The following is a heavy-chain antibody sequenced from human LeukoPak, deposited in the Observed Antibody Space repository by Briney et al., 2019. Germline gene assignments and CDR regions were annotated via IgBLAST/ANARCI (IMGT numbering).Heavy chain of an antibody. V-gene: IGHV4-59*01. J-gene: IGHJ5*02. CDR3: ARGYYDFWSGWSTSAGNWFDP. Sequence: SETLPLTCTVSGGSISSYYWSWIRQPPGKGLEWLGYIYYSGSTNYNPSLKSRVTISVDTSKNQFSLKLSSVTAADPAVYYCARGYYDFWSGWSTSAGNWFDPWGQGTLVTVSS. D-gene: IGHD3-3*01. CDR1: GGSISSYY. CDR2: IYYSGST.